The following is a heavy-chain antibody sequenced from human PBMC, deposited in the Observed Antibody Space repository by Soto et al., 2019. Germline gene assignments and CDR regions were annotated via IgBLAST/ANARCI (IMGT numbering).Heavy chain of an antibody. Sequence: GGSLRLSCAASGLSFSDYYMSWIRQARGKGLEWGSLISGSTSAYTNYADSVKGRFTISRDNAKNSLYLQMNSLRAEDTAVYYCAPSLGPRLYEFWAQGTRVTVS. D-gene: IGHD3-16*01. J-gene: IGHJ4*02. V-gene: IGHV3-11*06. CDR1: GLSFSDYY. CDR3: APSLGPRLYEF. CDR2: ISGSTSAYT.